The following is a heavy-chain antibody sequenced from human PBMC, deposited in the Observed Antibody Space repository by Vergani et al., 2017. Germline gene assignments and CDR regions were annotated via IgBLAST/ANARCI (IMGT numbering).Heavy chain of an antibody. Sequence: QVQLVESGGGVVQPGRSLRLSCAASGFTFNQYGMHWVRQAPGKGLEWVAVTWYDGNNKQYADSVKGRFTISRDNSKSTMYLQMNSLRDEDTGVYYCAIDLRLLYNRFGPWGQGNLVTLPS. CDR3: AIDLRLLYNRFGP. J-gene: IGHJ5*02. CDR2: TWYDGNNK. CDR1: GFTFNQYG. V-gene: IGHV3-33*01. D-gene: IGHD1-14*01.